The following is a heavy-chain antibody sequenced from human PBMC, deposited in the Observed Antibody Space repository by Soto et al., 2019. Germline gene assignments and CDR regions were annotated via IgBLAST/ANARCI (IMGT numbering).Heavy chain of an antibody. D-gene: IGHD6-19*01. V-gene: IGHV4-4*02. J-gene: IGHJ4*02. CDR2: MSNIGSV. Sequence: QVLLQESGPGLVQPSGTLSLSCVVSGVSIGSNYYWGWVRQPPGKGLEWLGDMSNIGSVNYNPSLKSRVTISMDKSQNQFSLNLNSVTAADTALYYCARSLGWYAIDYWGQGTLVIVSS. CDR3: ARSLGWYAIDY. CDR1: GVSIGSNYY.